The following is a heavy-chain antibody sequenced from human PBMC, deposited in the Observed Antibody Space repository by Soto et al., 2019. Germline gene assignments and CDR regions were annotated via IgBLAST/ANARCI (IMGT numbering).Heavy chain of an antibody. V-gene: IGHV3-53*01. CDR1: GFTVSSNY. CDR3: ARLPAGSYSSDWYYFDY. D-gene: IGHD6-19*01. J-gene: IGHJ4*02. Sequence: PVGSLRLSCAASGFTVSSNYMSWVRQAPGKGPEWVSVIYSGGDTYYADSVEGRFTISRDNSKNTLYLQMNSLTAEDTAVYYCARLPAGSYSSDWYYFDYWGQGTLVTVSS. CDR2: IYSGGDT.